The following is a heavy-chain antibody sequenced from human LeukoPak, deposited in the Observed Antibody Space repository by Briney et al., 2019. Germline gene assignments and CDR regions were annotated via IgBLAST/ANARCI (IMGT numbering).Heavy chain of an antibody. CDR3: AKDFGELLYGDSFDI. J-gene: IGHJ3*02. CDR2: ISYDGSTK. Sequence: GGSLRLSCAASGFTFSGYWMHWVRQAPGKGLEWVAVISYDGSTKYYADSVRGRFTISRDNSKNTLYLQMNSLRAEDTAVYYCAKDFGELLYGDSFDIWGQGTMVTVSS. V-gene: IGHV3-30*18. D-gene: IGHD3-10*01. CDR1: GFTFSGYW.